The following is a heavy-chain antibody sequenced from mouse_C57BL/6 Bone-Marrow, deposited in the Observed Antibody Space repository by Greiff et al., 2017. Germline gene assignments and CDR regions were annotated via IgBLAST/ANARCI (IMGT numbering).Heavy chain of an antibody. D-gene: IGHD1-1*01. CDR1: GYTFTDYE. CDR2: IDPETGGT. V-gene: IGHV1-15*01. Sequence: LVESGAELVRPGASVTLSCKASGYTFTDYEMHWVKQTPVHGLEWIGAIDPETGGTAYNQKFKGKAILTADKSSSTAYMELRSLTSEDSAVYYCTRGFGRGYAMDYWGQGTSVTVSS. J-gene: IGHJ4*01. CDR3: TRGFGRGYAMDY.